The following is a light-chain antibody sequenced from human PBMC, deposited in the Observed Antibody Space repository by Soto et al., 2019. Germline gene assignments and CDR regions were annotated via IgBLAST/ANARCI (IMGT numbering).Light chain of an antibody. CDR3: QQYGSSAS. CDR2: DTS. Sequence: DIVLTQSPATLSLSPGERGTLYCGASQRVSGCFLAWYQQKPGLALMLNFSDTSFRATRIRDRVSGSGSETASTLSIRRLDPEDFAVYHCQQYGSSASFGQGTKVDIK. J-gene: IGKJ1*01. V-gene: IGKV3D-20*01. CDR1: QRVSGCF.